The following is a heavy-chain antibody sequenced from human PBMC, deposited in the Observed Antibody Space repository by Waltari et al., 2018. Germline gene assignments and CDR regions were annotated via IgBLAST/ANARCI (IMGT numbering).Heavy chain of an antibody. CDR2: IKEDGSEK. D-gene: IGHD4-17*01. V-gene: IGHV3-7*04. Sequence: EVQLVESGGDLVQPGRALRHSCAASAFPFHDYWMSWVRLAPGKGLEWVAHIKEDGSEKYYLGSVQGRFAISRDNADNTLYLEMNSLRLEDTAIYYCARGLSTVTAFDNWGQGTRVTVSS. CDR3: ARGLSTVTAFDN. CDR1: AFPFHDYW. J-gene: IGHJ4*02.